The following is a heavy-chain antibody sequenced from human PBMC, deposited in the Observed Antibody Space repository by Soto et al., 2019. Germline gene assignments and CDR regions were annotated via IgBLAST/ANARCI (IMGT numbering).Heavy chain of an antibody. Sequence: PSQTLSLTCAISGDSVSSNSAAWNWIRQSPSRGLEWLGRTYYRSKWYNDYAVSVKSRITINPDTSKNQFSLQLNSVTPEDTAVYYCASWGEGQQLVSSGMDVWGQGTPVTVYS. D-gene: IGHD6-13*01. J-gene: IGHJ6*02. CDR3: ASWGEGQQLVSSGMDV. CDR2: TYYRSKWYN. V-gene: IGHV6-1*01. CDR1: GDSVSSNSAA.